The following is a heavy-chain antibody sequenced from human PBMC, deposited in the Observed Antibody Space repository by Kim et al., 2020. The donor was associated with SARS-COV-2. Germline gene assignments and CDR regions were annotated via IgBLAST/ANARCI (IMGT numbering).Heavy chain of an antibody. Sequence: EGSAKNHLDSVKGRFTISRDNAKNSLYLQMNSLRVDDTAVYYCVRAADSWGQGTLVTVSS. V-gene: IGHV3-7*01. CDR2: EGSAK. J-gene: IGHJ5*01. CDR3: VRAADS.